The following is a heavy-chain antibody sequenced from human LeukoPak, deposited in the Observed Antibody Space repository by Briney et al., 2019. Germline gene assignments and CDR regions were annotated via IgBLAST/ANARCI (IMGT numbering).Heavy chain of an antibody. D-gene: IGHD3-10*01. CDR3: ARELISSRAAFDT. Sequence: PSETLSLTCAVYGGSLNDYLWSWIRQPPVQGLEWIGEVGHTGITNYNPSLRSRVTISVDTSKNQFSLKLTSVTAADTAVYFCARELISSRAAFDTWGQGTVVTVSS. V-gene: IGHV4-34*01. CDR1: GGSLNDYL. J-gene: IGHJ3*02. CDR2: VGHTGIT.